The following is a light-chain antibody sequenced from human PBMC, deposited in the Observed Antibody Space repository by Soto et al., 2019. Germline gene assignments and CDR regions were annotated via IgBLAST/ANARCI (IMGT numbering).Light chain of an antibody. CDR2: GAS. V-gene: IGKV3D-15*01. J-gene: IGKJ5*01. Sequence: EIVMTQSPATLSVSPGEGATLSCRASQSVSSNLAWYQQKPGQAPRLLIYGASTRATGIPDRFSGSGSGTDFTLTISRLEPEDSAVYYCQQYNNWPPITFGQGTRLEIK. CDR3: QQYNNWPPIT. CDR1: QSVSSN.